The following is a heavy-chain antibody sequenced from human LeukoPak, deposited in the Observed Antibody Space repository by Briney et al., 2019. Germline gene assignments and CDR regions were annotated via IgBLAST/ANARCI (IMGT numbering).Heavy chain of an antibody. CDR2: ISSSGSTI. V-gene: IGHV3-48*03. D-gene: IGHD2-2*01. Sequence: GGSLRLSCAASGFTFSSYEMNWVRQAPGKGLEWVSYISSSGSTIYYADSVKGRFTISRDNAKNSLYLQMNSLRAEDTAVYYCATVVVPAAMPSDYWGQGTLVTVSS. J-gene: IGHJ4*02. CDR3: ATVVVPAAMPSDY. CDR1: GFTFSSYE.